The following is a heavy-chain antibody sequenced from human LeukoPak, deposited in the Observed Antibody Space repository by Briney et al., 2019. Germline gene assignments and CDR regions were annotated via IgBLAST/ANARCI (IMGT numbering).Heavy chain of an antibody. V-gene: IGHV3-74*01. CDR2: INSDGSNT. CDR3: ARSRRYHAFTVVTPGAIDY. CDR1: GFTFSNYW. Sequence: GGSLRLSCAASGFTFSNYWMHWVRQAPGKGLVWVSRINSDGSNTNYADSVKGRFTISRDNAKNTLYLQMNSLRAEDTAVYYCARSRRYHAFTVVTPGAIDYWGQGTLVTVSS. D-gene: IGHD4-23*01. J-gene: IGHJ4*02.